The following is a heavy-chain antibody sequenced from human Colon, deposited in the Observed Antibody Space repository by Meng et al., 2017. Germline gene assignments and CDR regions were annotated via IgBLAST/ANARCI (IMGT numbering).Heavy chain of an antibody. CDR2: IVPMFGTQ. V-gene: IGHV1-69*01. J-gene: IGHJ5*02. CDR1: GGIFSSYA. D-gene: IGHD3-3*01. CDR3: ARDLES. Sequence: QVQLVQSGVEVKKPGSSVRVSCKASGGIFSSYAISWVRQAPGQGLEWMGGIVPMFGTQNYAQKFQGRVTIAADESTTTSFMELSSLRFEDTATYYCARDLESWGQGTLVTVSS.